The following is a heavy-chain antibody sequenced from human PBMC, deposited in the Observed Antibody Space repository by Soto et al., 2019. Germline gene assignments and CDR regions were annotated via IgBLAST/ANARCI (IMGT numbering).Heavy chain of an antibody. CDR2: INPSGGST. CDR3: VRDSRTLTFYPTFDY. V-gene: IGHV1-46*01. J-gene: IGHJ4*02. CDR1: GYTFTSYY. Sequence: GASVEVSCKASGYTFTSYYMDWGRQAAGQGLDWMGVINPSGGSTSYAQKFQGRVTMTRDTSTNTVYMELSSLRSDDTAVYYCVRDSRTLTFYPTFDYWGQGTLVTVS. D-gene: IGHD7-27*01.